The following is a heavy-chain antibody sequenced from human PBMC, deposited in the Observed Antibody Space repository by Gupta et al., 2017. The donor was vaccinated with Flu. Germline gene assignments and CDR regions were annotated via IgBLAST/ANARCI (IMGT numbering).Heavy chain of an antibody. CDR1: GFTLSDDW. Sequence: EVQLVESGGGLVQPGGSLRLSCGASGFTLSDDWLSWVRQAPGKGPELVANINRDGSVINYMDFVRGRFTISRDNAKNAVYFQMNSLRVDDTAVYYCARDVGSGDYDSWGQGTLVTVSS. CDR3: ARDVGSGDYDS. J-gene: IGHJ5*01. D-gene: IGHD4-17*01. CDR2: INRDGSVI. V-gene: IGHV3-7*01.